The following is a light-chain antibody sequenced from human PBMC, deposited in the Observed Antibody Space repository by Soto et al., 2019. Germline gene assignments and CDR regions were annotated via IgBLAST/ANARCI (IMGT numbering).Light chain of an antibody. V-gene: IGKV4-1*01. J-gene: IGKJ4*01. CDR2: WAS. Sequence: DIVMTQSPDSLAVSLGERATINCKSSQSVLYSSNNKNYLAWYQQKPGQPLKLLIDWASTRESGVPDRFSGSGSGTDFPLTISSLQAEDVAVYYCQQYYSTPLTFGGGTKVEIK. CDR3: QQYYSTPLT. CDR1: QSVLYSSNNKNY.